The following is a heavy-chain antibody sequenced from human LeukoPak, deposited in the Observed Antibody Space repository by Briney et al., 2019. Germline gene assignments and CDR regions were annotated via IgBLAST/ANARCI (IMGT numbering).Heavy chain of an antibody. Sequence: SETLSLTCTVSGGSISSYYWSWIRQPPGKGLEWIGYIYPSGSTNYNPSLESRVTISVDTSRNQFSLKLRSVPAADTAVYYCARRNHYFYYMDVWGKGTTVTVSS. CDR1: GGSISSYY. CDR3: ARRNHYFYYMDV. J-gene: IGHJ6*03. CDR2: IYPSGST. V-gene: IGHV4-4*09.